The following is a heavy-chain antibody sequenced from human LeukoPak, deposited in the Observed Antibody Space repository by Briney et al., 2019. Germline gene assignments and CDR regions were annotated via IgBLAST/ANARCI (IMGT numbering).Heavy chain of an antibody. CDR3: AREQQLVLVFLNWFDP. D-gene: IGHD6-13*01. Sequence: PGGSLRLSCAASGFTFSNYWMSWVRQAPGKGLEWVANIKEDGSEKNYVDSVKGRFTISRDNAKSSVYLQMNSLRAEDTGVYYCAREQQLVLVFLNWFDPWGQGTLVTVSS. V-gene: IGHV3-7*01. CDR1: GFTFSNYW. J-gene: IGHJ5*02. CDR2: IKEDGSEK.